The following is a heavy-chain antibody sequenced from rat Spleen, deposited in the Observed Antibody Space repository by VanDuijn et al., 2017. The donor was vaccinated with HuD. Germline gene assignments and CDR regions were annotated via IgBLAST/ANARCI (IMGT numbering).Heavy chain of an antibody. V-gene: IGHV5-7*01. CDR1: GFTFSDYN. CDR3: SRHVGMFDY. CDR2: IDYDGTGT. Sequence: EVQLVESGGGLVQPGRSLKLSCAASGFTFSDYNMAWVRQAPKKGLEWVATIDYDGTGTYYRDSVKGRFTISRDNAKSTLYLQMDSLRSEDTATYYCSRHVGMFDYWGQGVMVTVSS. J-gene: IGHJ2*01. D-gene: IGHD4-6*01.